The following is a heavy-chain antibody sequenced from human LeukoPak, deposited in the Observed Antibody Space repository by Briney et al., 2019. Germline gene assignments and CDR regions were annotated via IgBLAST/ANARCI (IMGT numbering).Heavy chain of an antibody. Sequence: PSETLSLTCAVYGGSFSGYYWGWIRQPPGKGLEWIGTIYYSGSMFYNPSLKSRVTISVDTSKNQFSLKLSPVTAADTAVYYCASYKGGSGRYYKIEARYYHMDVWGKGTTVTISS. V-gene: IGHV4-34*01. CDR1: GGSFSGYY. D-gene: IGHD3-10*01. CDR2: IYYSGSM. CDR3: ASYKGGSGRYYKIEARYYHMDV. J-gene: IGHJ6*03.